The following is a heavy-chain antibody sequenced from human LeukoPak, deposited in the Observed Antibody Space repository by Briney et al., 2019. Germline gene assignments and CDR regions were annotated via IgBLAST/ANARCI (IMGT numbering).Heavy chain of an antibody. J-gene: IGHJ4*02. D-gene: IGHD6-13*01. Sequence: GGSLRLSCAASGFTFSNYGMHWVRQAPGKGLEWVAFIRYDGTNKYYADSVKGRFTISRDNSKNTLYLQMNSLRAEDTAVYYCAKVGSKIAAAGYFDYWGQGTLVTVSS. CDR3: AKVGSKIAAAGYFDY. V-gene: IGHV3-30*02. CDR2: IRYDGTNK. CDR1: GFTFSNYG.